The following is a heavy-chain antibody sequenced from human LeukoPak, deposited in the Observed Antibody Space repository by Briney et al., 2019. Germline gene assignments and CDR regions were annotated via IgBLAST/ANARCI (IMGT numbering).Heavy chain of an antibody. J-gene: IGHJ4*02. D-gene: IGHD2-2*02. CDR2: ILSDGSKE. V-gene: IGHV3-30*19. Sequence: GGSLRLSCAASGFTFSSYGMHWVRQAPGKGLEWVAVILSDGSKEFYTDSVKGRFTISRDNSKNTLYLQMNSLRAEDTAVYYCLVVAASIQFDSWGQGTLVTVSS. CDR1: GFTFSSYG. CDR3: LVVAASIQFDS.